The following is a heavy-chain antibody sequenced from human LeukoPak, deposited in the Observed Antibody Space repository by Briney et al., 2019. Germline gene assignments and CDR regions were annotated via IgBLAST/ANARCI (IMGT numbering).Heavy chain of an antibody. J-gene: IGHJ4*02. V-gene: IGHV3-48*01. Sequence: GGSLRLSCAASGFTFSSYSMNWVRQAPGKGLEWVSYISSSSSTIYYADSVKGRFTISRDNAKNSLYLQMNSLRAEDTAVYYCARDAFPEIPAAKMPMDYWGQGTPVTVSS. CDR2: ISSSSSTI. D-gene: IGHD2-2*01. CDR1: GFTFSSYS. CDR3: ARDAFPEIPAAKMPMDY.